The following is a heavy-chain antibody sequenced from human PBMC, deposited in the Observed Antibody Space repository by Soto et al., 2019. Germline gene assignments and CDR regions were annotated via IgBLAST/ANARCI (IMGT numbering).Heavy chain of an antibody. CDR3: AKDRNDALDI. J-gene: IGHJ3*02. Sequence: QVQLVEPGGGVVQPGRSLRLSCAASGFTFNVYGMHWVRQAPGKGLEWVAVIWNDGSNEFYGESVKGRFSISRDNSKNTLYLQLNSLRADDRAVYYCAKDRNDALDIWGQGAMVTVSS. V-gene: IGHV3-33*06. CDR2: IWNDGSNE. CDR1: GFTFNVYG.